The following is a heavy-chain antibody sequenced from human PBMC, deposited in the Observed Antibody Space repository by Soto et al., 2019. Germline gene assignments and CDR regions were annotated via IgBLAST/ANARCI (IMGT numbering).Heavy chain of an antibody. CDR2: IYYSGIA. J-gene: IGHJ4*02. Sequence: QVQLQESGPGLVRPSQTLSLTCTVSGGSISSGDSYWSWIRQPPGKGLEWLGYIYYSGIAYSSPSLQRRLTILIDTSKNQFSLKLNSVTAADTAVYYCARGAYSDSSSYFDYWGQGALVTVSS. D-gene: IGHD6-6*01. CDR3: ARGAYSDSSSYFDY. V-gene: IGHV4-30-4*01. CDR1: GGSISSGDSY.